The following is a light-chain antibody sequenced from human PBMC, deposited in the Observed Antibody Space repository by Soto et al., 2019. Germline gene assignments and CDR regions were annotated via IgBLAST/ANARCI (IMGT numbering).Light chain of an antibody. CDR3: QVWDTLYV. Sequence: SYELTQPLSVSVALGQTARITCGGNNIGSKNVHWYQQKPGQAPVLVIYRDSNRPSGIPERFSGSNSGNTATLTISRAQAGDEADYYCQVWDTLYVFGTGTKLTV. CDR1: NIGSKN. J-gene: IGLJ1*01. CDR2: RDS. V-gene: IGLV3-9*01.